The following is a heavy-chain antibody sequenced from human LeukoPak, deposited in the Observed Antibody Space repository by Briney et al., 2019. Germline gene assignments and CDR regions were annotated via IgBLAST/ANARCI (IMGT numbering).Heavy chain of an antibody. V-gene: IGHV3-30*18. CDR1: GFTFSSYG. D-gene: IGHD3-22*01. J-gene: IGHJ4*02. CDR2: ISYDGSNK. CDR3: AKDQDYYDSSGPFDY. Sequence: GGSLRLSCAASGFTFSSYGMHWVRQAPGKGLEWVAVISYDGSNKYYADSVKGRFTISRDNSKNTLYLQMNSLRAEDTAVYYCAKDQDYYDSSGPFDYWGQGTLVTVSS.